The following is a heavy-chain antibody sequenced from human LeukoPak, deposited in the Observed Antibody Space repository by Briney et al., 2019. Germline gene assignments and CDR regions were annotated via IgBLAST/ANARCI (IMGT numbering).Heavy chain of an antibody. D-gene: IGHD2-2*01. CDR2: MYYSGST. Sequence: PSETLSLTCTVSGVSISSGDYYWSWIRQPPGRGLEWIGYMYYSGSTYYNPSLKSRVTISLDTSKNQFSLKLSSVTAADTAMYYCARGLDCNSTSCYPHFDYWGQGTLVTVSS. CDR1: GVSISSGDYY. CDR3: ARGLDCNSTSCYPHFDY. J-gene: IGHJ4*02. V-gene: IGHV4-30-4*01.